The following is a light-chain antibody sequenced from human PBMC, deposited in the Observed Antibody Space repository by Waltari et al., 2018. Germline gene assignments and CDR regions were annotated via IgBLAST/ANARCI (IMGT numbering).Light chain of an antibody. J-gene: IGKJ4*01. CDR2: DAS. Sequence: EIVLTQSPATLSLSPGERATLSCRASQSISDCLVWYQQKPGQSPRLLIHDASIRATGIPARFSGSASGTDFTLTISSLEPEDFAVSYCQFRSTWLTFGGGTKVEIK. V-gene: IGKV3-11*01. CDR1: QSISDC. CDR3: QFRSTWLT.